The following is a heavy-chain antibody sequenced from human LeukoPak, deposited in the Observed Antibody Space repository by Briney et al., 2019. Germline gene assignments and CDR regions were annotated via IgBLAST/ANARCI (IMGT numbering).Heavy chain of an antibody. J-gene: IGHJ6*03. CDR1: GYTFTSNY. D-gene: IGHD3-10*01. Sequence: ASVKVSRKAFGYTFTSNYMHWVRQAPGQGPEWMGVISPSGGSTTYAQKFQGRVTMTRDTSISTAYMELSRLRSDDTAVYYCARVARGYYYMDVWGKGTTVTVSS. CDR3: ARVARGYYYMDV. V-gene: IGHV1-2*02. CDR2: ISPSGGST.